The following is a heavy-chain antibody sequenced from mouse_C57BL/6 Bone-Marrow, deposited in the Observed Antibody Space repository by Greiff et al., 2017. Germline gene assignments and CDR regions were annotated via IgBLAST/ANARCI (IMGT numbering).Heavy chain of an antibody. CDR2: ISDGGSYT. Sequence: VQLKESGGGLVKPGGSLKLSCAASGFTFSSYAMSWVRQTPEKRLEWVATISDGGSYTYYPDNVKGRFTISRDNAKNNLYLQMGHLKSEDTAMYYCAGFAYWGQGTLVTVSA. CDR1: GFTFSSYA. J-gene: IGHJ3*01. CDR3: AGFAY. V-gene: IGHV5-4*01.